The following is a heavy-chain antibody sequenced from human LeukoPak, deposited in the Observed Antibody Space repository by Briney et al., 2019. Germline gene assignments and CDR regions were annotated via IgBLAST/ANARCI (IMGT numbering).Heavy chain of an antibody. D-gene: IGHD3-22*01. V-gene: IGHV1-18*01. Sequence: SAKVSCKASGNTFTSYGISWVRQAPGQGLEWMGWISAYNGNTNYAQKLQGRVTMTADTSTSTAYMELRSLRSDDTAVYYCARDQDYYYASSGYSSFDYWGQGTLVTVSS. CDR1: GNTFTSYG. J-gene: IGHJ4*02. CDR2: ISAYNGNT. CDR3: ARDQDYYYASSGYSSFDY.